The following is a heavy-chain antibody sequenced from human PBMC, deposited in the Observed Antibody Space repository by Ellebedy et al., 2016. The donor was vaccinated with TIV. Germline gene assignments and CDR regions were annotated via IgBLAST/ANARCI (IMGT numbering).Heavy chain of an antibody. J-gene: IGHJ5*02. V-gene: IGHV3-48*01. CDR2: ISSSSSTI. CDR1: GFTFSSYS. D-gene: IGHD3-3*01. Sequence: GESLKISCAASGFTFSSYSMNWVRQAPGKGLEWVSYISSSSSTIYYADSVKGRFTISRDNAKNSLYLQMNSLRAEDTAVYYCARGGGGFWSGYPERFDPWGQGTLVTVSS. CDR3: ARGGGGFWSGYPERFDP.